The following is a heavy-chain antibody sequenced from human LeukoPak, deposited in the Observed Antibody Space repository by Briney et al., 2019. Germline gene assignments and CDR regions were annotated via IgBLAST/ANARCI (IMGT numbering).Heavy chain of an antibody. CDR1: GFTFSSYA. CDR3: ARVQDAMIVVDAFDI. CDR2: ISYDGSNK. J-gene: IGHJ3*02. Sequence: GGSLRLSCAASGFTFSSYATHWVRQAPGKGLEWVAVISYDGSNKYYADSVKGRFTISRDNSKNTLYLQMNSLRAEDTAVYYCARVQDAMIVVDAFDIWGQGTMVTVSS. V-gene: IGHV3-30*04. D-gene: IGHD3-22*01.